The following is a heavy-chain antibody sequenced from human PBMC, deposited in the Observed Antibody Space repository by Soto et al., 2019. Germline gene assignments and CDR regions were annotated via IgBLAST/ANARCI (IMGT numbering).Heavy chain of an antibody. J-gene: IGHJ1*01. CDR2: IIPLLGIT. D-gene: IGHD1-1*01. Sequence: QAQLMQSGAEVKKPGSSVKVSCKASGGTFSGYAINWVRQAPGQGLKWMGGIIPLLGITDYGQKFQGRITTAADESTGTAYMDLRGLRSEDTAVYYCARDPRRITGTTSSEDFQHWGQGTLVSVSS. CDR3: ARDPRRITGTTSSEDFQH. V-gene: IGHV1-69*01. CDR1: GGTFSGYA.